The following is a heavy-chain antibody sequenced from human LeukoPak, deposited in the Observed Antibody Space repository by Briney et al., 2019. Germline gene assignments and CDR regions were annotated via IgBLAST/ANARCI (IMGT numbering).Heavy chain of an antibody. CDR1: GLSLTTSGVG. CDR2: IYWDDDE. D-gene: IGHD4-23*01. CDR3: AQLYGGNPY. V-gene: IGHV2-5*02. J-gene: IGHJ4*02. Sequence: ESGPTLVKPTQTLTLTCTFSGLSLTTSGVGVGWIRQPPGKALEWLALIYWDDDERYSPSLKSRLTITQDTSKNQVVLTMTNMDPVDTATYYCAQLYGGNPYWGQGILVTVSS.